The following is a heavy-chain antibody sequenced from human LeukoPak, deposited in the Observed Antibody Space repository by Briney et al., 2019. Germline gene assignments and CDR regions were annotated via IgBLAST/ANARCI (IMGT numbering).Heavy chain of an antibody. D-gene: IGHD2-21*02. V-gene: IGHV3-7*01. CDR3: ARDMTSHYFDY. CDR1: GFTLSSYW. Sequence: GGSLRLSCAASGFTLSSYWMSWVRQAPGKGLEWVANIKQDGSEKYYADSVKGRFTISRDNAKNSLYLQMNSLRAEDTAVYYCARDMTSHYFDYWGQGTLVTVSS. CDR2: IKQDGSEK. J-gene: IGHJ4*02.